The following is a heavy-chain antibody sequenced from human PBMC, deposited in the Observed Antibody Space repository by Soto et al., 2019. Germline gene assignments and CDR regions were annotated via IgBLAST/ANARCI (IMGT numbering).Heavy chain of an antibody. CDR1: GGSISSYY. CDR2: IYYSGST. J-gene: IGHJ6*02. Sequence: SETLSLTCTVSGGSISSYYWSWIRQPPGKGLEWIGYIYYSGSTNYNPSLKSRVTISVDTSKNQFSLKLSSVTAADTAVYYCARDLAHDYSNYGHLWELYGMDVWGQGTTVTVSS. V-gene: IGHV4-59*01. CDR3: ARDLAHDYSNYGHLWELYGMDV. D-gene: IGHD4-4*01.